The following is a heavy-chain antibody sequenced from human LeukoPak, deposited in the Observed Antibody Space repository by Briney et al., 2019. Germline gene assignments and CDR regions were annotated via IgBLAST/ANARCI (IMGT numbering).Heavy chain of an antibody. D-gene: IGHD6-13*01. J-gene: IGHJ4*02. CDR3: ARDRRIAAAGTRADY. Sequence: ASVKVSGKASGGTFSSYAISWVRQAPGQGLEWMGWISAYNGNTNYAQRLQGRVTMTTDTSTSTAYMELRSLRSDDTAVYYCARDRRIAAAGTRADYWGQGTLVTVSS. CDR1: GGTFSSYA. V-gene: IGHV1-18*01. CDR2: ISAYNGNT.